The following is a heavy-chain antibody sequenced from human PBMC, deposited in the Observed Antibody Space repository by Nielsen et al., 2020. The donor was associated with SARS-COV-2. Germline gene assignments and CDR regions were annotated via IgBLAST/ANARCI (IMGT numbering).Heavy chain of an antibody. V-gene: IGHV4-34*01. Sequence: SETLSLTCAVYGGSFRGYFWSWTRQTPTKGLEWIGEIDQNGRIDYNPSLQSRVSILEDTYRRTFSLRMTSVTAADTAVYYCARKRYGELSFNPYYATDVWGQGTTVTVSS. J-gene: IGHJ6*02. CDR1: GGSFRGYF. D-gene: IGHD3-10*01. CDR3: ARKRYGELSFNPYYATDV. CDR2: IDQNGRI.